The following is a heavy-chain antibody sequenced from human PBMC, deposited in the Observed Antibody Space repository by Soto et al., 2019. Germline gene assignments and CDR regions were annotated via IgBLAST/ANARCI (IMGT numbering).Heavy chain of an antibody. J-gene: IGHJ4*02. Sequence: VQLVESGGGLVQPGGSLRLSCTASGFTFSSYGMHWVRQAPGKGLEWVAVIWYDGGNKYYADSVKGRFTISRDNSKNTLYLQMNSLRAEDTTVYYCARAGFDFWSGFDYWGQGTLVTVSS. CDR2: IWYDGGNK. D-gene: IGHD3-3*01. V-gene: IGHV3-33*01. CDR3: ARAGFDFWSGFDY. CDR1: GFTFSSYG.